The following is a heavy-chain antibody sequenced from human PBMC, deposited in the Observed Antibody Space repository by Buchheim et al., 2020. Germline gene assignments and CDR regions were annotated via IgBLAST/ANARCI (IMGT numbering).Heavy chain of an antibody. V-gene: IGHV1-46*03. Sequence: QVQLVQSGAEVKKPGASVKVSCKASGYTFTSYYMHWVRQAPGQGLEWMGIINPSGGSTSYAQKFQGRVTMTRDTSTSTVYMELSSLRSEDTAVYFCARDLGGSGSRGVGYYFDYWGQGTL. J-gene: IGHJ4*02. CDR2: INPSGGST. CDR1: GYTFTSYY. D-gene: IGHD1-26*01. CDR3: ARDLGGSGSRGVGYYFDY.